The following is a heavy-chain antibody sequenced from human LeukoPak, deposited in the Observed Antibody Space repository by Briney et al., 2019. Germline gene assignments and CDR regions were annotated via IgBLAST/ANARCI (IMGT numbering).Heavy chain of an antibody. Sequence: SQTLSLTCAISGDSVSSNSAAWNWIRQSPSRGLEWLGRTYYRSKWYNDYAVSVVSRITINPDTSKNQFSLQLNSVTPEDTAVYYCARDRLWFGELSGYGMDVWGQGTTVTVSS. D-gene: IGHD3-10*01. CDR2: TYYRSKWYN. J-gene: IGHJ6*02. CDR1: GDSVSSNSAA. CDR3: ARDRLWFGELSGYGMDV. V-gene: IGHV6-1*01.